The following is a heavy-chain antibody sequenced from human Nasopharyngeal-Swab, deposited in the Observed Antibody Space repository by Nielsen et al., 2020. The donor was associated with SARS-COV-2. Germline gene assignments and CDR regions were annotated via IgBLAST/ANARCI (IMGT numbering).Heavy chain of an antibody. V-gene: IGHV3-33*01. CDR3: ARDPPATWYGMDV. CDR2: IWYDGSNK. Sequence: GESLKISCAASGFTFSSYGMHWVRQAPGKGLEWVAVIWYDGSNKYYADSVKGRFTISRDNSKNTLYPQMNSLRAEDTAMYYCARDPPATWYGMDVWGQGTTVTVSS. CDR1: GFTFSSYG. J-gene: IGHJ6*02.